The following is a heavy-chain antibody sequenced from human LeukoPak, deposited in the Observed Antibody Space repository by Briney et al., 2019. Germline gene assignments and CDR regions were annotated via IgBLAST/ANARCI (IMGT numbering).Heavy chain of an antibody. V-gene: IGHV4-4*07. CDR2: IYTSGST. CDR1: GGSISSYY. D-gene: IGHD5-18*01. J-gene: IGHJ3*02. CDR3: ARDRHLGQLTPFDI. Sequence: SETLSLTCTVSGGSISSYYWSWIRQPAGKGLEWIGRIYTSGSTNYNPSLKSRVTMSVDTSKNQFSLKLSSVTAADTAIYYCARDRHLGQLTPFDIWGQGTMVTVSS.